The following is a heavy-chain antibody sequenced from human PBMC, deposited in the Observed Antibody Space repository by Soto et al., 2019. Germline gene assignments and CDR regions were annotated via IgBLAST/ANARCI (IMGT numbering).Heavy chain of an antibody. CDR1: GYTFTSYD. CDR3: ARGRGYSGYDHQGGKYYYYMDV. V-gene: IGHV1-8*01. CDR2: MNPNSGNT. J-gene: IGHJ6*03. Sequence: ASVKVSCKASGYTFTSYDINWVRQATGQGLEWMGWMNPNSGNTGYAQKFQGRVTMTRNTSISTAYMELSSLRSEDTAVYYCARGRGYSGYDHQGGKYYYYMDVWGKGTTVTVSS. D-gene: IGHD5-12*01.